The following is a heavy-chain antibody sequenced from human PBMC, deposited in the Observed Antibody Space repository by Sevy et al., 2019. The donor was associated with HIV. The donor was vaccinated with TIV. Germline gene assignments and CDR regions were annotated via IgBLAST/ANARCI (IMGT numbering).Heavy chain of an antibody. V-gene: IGHV3-48*02. Sequence: GGSLRLSCAASGFTFSSYSMNWVRQAPGKGLEWVSYISSSSSTIYYADSVKGRFTISRDNAKNSLYLQMNNLRDEDTAVYYCARDSKDFWSGYYGAYGMDVWGQGTTVTVSS. J-gene: IGHJ6*02. D-gene: IGHD3-3*01. CDR1: GFTFSSYS. CDR2: ISSSSSTI. CDR3: ARDSKDFWSGYYGAYGMDV.